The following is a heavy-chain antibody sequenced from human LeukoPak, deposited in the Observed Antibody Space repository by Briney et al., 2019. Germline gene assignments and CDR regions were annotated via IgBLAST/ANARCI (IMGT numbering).Heavy chain of an antibody. V-gene: IGHV3-74*01. CDR2: ISPDGSDT. Sequence: GGSLRLSCATSGFTFSSYWIHWVRQAPGKGLVWVSRISPDGSDTNYADSVKGRFTVSRDNAKNTLYLQMSSLRADDTAVYYCVVNTGSGTFGHFQDWCQGTLVTASS. CDR3: VVNTGSGTFGHFQD. CDR1: GFTFSSYW. D-gene: IGHD3-10*01. J-gene: IGHJ1*01.